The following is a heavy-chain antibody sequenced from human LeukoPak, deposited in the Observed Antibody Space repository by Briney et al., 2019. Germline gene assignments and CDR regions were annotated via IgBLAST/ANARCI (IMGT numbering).Heavy chain of an antibody. J-gene: IGHJ3*02. D-gene: IGHD3-10*01. V-gene: IGHV4-39*01. CDR1: GGSISTSSSY. CDR2: IYYSGST. Sequence: PSETLSLTCTVFGGSISTSSSYWGWIRQPPGKGLEWIGSIYYSGSTYYNPSLKSRVTISVDTSRNQFSLKLSSVSAADTAVYYCARGLGYGSGSYYLGFDMWGQGTMVTDSS. CDR3: ARGLGYGSGSYYLGFDM.